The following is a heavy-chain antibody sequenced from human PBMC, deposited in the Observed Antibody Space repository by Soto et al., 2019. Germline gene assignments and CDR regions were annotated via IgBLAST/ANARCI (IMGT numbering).Heavy chain of an antibody. J-gene: IGHJ4*02. V-gene: IGHV4-28*01. Sequence: QVQLQESGPGLVKPSDTLSLTCAVSGYSISSSNWWGWIRQPPGKGLEWIGYIYYSGTTYYNPSRNSRVTRSVDTSKNQFSLKLISVRAVVTAVYYCARREIQGPIDYWGQGTLVTVSS. D-gene: IGHD1-26*01. CDR3: ARREIQGPIDY. CDR2: IYYSGTT. CDR1: GYSISSSNW.